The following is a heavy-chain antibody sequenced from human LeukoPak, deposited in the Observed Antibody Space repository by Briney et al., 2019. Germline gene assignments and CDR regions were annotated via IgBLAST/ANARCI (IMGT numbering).Heavy chain of an antibody. D-gene: IGHD2-15*01. J-gene: IGHJ6*03. CDR3: ATLCCGSYYMDV. CDR1: GGTFSSYA. Sequence: SVKVSCKASGGTFSSYAISWVRQAPGQGLEWMGGIIPISGTTNYAQKFQGRVTITADKSTSTAYMELSSLRSEDTAMYYCATLCCGSYYMDVWGKGTTVTVSS. CDR2: IIPISGTT. V-gene: IGHV1-69*06.